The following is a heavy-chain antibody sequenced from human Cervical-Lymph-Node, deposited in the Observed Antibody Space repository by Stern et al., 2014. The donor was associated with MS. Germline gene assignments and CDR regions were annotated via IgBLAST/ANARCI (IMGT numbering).Heavy chain of an antibody. V-gene: IGHV1-69*01. D-gene: IGHD3-9*01. J-gene: IGHJ4*02. Sequence: MQLVESEAEVKKPGSSVKVSCKASGGIFRNYAISWLRQAPGQGLEWMGGIIPLFGTANYAQKFQGRVTITADESTSTAYMELSSLRFEDTAVYYCARGWSYDILTGYSYWGQGTLVTVSS. CDR1: GGIFRNYA. CDR2: IIPLFGTA. CDR3: ARGWSYDILTGYSY.